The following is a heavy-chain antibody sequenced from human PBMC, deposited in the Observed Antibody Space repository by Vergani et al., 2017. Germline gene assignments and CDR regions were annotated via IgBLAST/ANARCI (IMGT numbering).Heavy chain of an antibody. CDR3: AKVGDDYGDYSHLDY. CDR2: IRYDGSNK. CDR1: GFTFSSYG. Sequence: QVQLVESGGGVVQPGGSLRLSCAASGFTFSSYGMHWVRQAPCKGLEWVAFIRYDGSNKYYADSVKGRFTISRDNSKNTLYLQMNSLRAEDTAVYYCAKVGDDYGDYSHLDYWGQGTLVTVSS. D-gene: IGHD4-17*01. J-gene: IGHJ4*02. V-gene: IGHV3-30*02.